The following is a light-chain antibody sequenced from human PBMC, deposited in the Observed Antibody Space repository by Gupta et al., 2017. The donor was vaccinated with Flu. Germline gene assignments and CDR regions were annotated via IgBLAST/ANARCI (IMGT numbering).Light chain of an antibody. Sequence: QAGLTQLPSSSTGSGQTAALTCTGNSNNVGNKGATWLQQHRGPPPKLLSNSDNNRPSGISERFSASRSGKTATLSIAGLQAEDEANYYGAAWDTRLNGGVFGGGTKLTVL. CDR3: AAWDTRLNGGV. CDR1: SNNVGNKG. CDR2: SDN. V-gene: IGLV10-54*01. J-gene: IGLJ3*02.